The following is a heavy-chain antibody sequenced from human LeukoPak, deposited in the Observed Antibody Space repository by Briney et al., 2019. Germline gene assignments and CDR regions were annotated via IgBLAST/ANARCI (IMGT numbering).Heavy chain of an antibody. Sequence: GGSLRLSCVASGLSFINYAMTWVRQAPGKGLEWVSSINSGSAGSTSYADPVRGRSTISRDNSENTLYLQMNSLRAEDTAVYYCAKGLAYYDFWSGGLTGRYYYYYGMDVWGQGTTVTVSS. CDR2: INSGSAGST. V-gene: IGHV3-23*01. CDR1: GLSFINYA. CDR3: AKGLAYYDFWSGGLTGRYYYYYGMDV. D-gene: IGHD3-3*01. J-gene: IGHJ6*02.